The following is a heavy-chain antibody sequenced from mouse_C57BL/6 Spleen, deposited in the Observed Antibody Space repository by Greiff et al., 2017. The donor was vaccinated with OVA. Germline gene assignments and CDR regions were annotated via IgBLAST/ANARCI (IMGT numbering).Heavy chain of an antibody. D-gene: IGHD2-1*01. Sequence: VQLQQPGAELVMPGASVKLSCKASGYTFTSYWMHWVKQRPGQGLEWIGEIDPSDSYTTYNQQFKGKSTLTVDKSSSTAYMQLSSLTSEDSAVYYCARPYGNYDYFDYWGQGTTLTVSS. J-gene: IGHJ2*01. V-gene: IGHV1-69*01. CDR2: IDPSDSYT. CDR3: ARPYGNYDYFDY. CDR1: GYTFTSYW.